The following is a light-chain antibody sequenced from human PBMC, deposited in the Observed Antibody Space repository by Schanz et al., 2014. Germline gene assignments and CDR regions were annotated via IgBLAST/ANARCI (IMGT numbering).Light chain of an antibody. J-gene: IGKJ4*01. Sequence: EIVLTQSPGTLSLSPGERATLSCRASQSVSSSYLAWYQQKPGQAPRLLIYGASSRATGIPARFSGSGSGTDFTLPISRLEPEDFAVYYCQQYGSSPPVTFGGGTKVEIK. CDR3: QQYGSSPPVT. V-gene: IGKV3-20*01. CDR1: QSVSSSY. CDR2: GAS.